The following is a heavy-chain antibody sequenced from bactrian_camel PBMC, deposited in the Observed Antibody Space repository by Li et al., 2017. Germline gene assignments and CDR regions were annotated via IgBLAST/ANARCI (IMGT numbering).Heavy chain of an antibody. D-gene: IGHD2*01. CDR1: GYIRSANC. J-gene: IGHJ4*01. V-gene: IGHV3S53*01. CDR2: IGGDGST. Sequence: HVQLVESGGGSVQAGGSLRLSCAASGYIRSANCLGWFRQGSGSDREWIALIGGDGSTSYADSVKGRFTISKDNAKNTLYLTMNSLQPEDTAMYYCAANFGPYCSGPYLARRANFLGQGTQVTVS.